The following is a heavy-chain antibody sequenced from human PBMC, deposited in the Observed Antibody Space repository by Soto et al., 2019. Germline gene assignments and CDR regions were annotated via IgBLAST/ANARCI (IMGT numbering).Heavy chain of an antibody. CDR2: IYYSGST. CDR1: GGSISSYY. CDR3: ARAAGYSYGYGYFDY. D-gene: IGHD5-18*01. J-gene: IGHJ4*02. Sequence: SETLSLTCTVSGGSISSYYWSWIRQPPGKGLEWIGYIYYSGSTNYNPSLKSRVTISVDTSKNQFSLKLSSVTAADTAVYYCARAAGYSYGYGYFDYWGQGTLVTVSS. V-gene: IGHV4-59*01.